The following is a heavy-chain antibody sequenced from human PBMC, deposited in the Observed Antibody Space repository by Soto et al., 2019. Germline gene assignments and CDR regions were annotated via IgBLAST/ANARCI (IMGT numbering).Heavy chain of an antibody. Sequence: RASVKVSCKASGYTFTSSGISWVRQAPGQGLEWMGWISVYNGNTNYAQTFQGRVSMTTDTSTSTVYMELRNLRSDDTAVYYCARGVVVPAATGKTWFDPWGQGTLVTVSS. CDR2: ISVYNGNT. V-gene: IGHV1-18*01. CDR3: ARGVVVPAATGKTWFDP. J-gene: IGHJ5*02. CDR1: GYTFTSSG. D-gene: IGHD2-2*01.